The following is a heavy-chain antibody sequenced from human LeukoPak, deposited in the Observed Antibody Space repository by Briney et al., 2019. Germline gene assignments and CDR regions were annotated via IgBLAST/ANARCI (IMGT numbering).Heavy chain of an antibody. CDR3: ARESDYYDSSGYYYGQTFDY. V-gene: IGHV4-4*07. D-gene: IGHD3-22*01. J-gene: IGHJ4*02. Sequence: PSETLSLTCTVSGGSISSYYWSWIRQPAGKGLEWIGRIYISGSTNYNPSLKSRVTMSVDTSKNQFSLKLSSVTAADTAVYYCARESDYYDSSGYYYGQTFDYWGQGTLVTVSS. CDR2: IYISGST. CDR1: GGSISSYY.